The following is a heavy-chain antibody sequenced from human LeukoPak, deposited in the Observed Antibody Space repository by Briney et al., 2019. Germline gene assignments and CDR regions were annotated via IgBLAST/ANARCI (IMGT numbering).Heavy chain of an antibody. D-gene: IGHD6-13*01. J-gene: IGHJ4*02. CDR3: AREGEGIAAAGTLLVHFDY. V-gene: IGHV1-69*05. CDR2: IIPIFGTA. Sequence: ASVKVSCKASGGTFSSYAISWVRQAPGQGLEWMGGIIPIFGTANYARKFRGRVTVSTDDSTSTAFLELSSLTPEDTAVYYCAREGEGIAAAGTLLVHFDYWGQGTLVTVSS. CDR1: GGTFSSYA.